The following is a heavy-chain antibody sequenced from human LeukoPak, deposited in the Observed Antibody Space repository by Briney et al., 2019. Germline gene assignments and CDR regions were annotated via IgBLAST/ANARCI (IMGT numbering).Heavy chain of an antibody. V-gene: IGHV3-15*07. CDR3: TTTRDICYLNY. CDR1: GFTFSNAW. J-gene: IGHJ4*02. D-gene: IGHD2-2*01. CDR2: IKSKANGETT. Sequence: GGSLRLSCAASGFTFSNAWMNWVRQAPGKGLEWVGRIKSKANGETTDYAAPVKGRFTISRDDSKDTLYLQMNSLKTEDTAMHYCTTTRDICYLNYWGQGTLVTVSS.